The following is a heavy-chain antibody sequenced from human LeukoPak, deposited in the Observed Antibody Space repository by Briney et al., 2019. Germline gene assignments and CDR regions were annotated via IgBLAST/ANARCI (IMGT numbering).Heavy chain of an antibody. Sequence: GGSLRLPCAASGFTFSSYPMSWVRQAPGKGLEWVSAISGSGGSTYYADSVKGRFTISRDNSKNTLDLQMNSLRAEDTAVYYCAKDLNTCVFDYWGQGTLVTVSS. CDR2: ISGSGGST. CDR3: AKDLNTCVFDY. CDR1: GFTFSSYP. J-gene: IGHJ4*02. V-gene: IGHV3-23*01. D-gene: IGHD3-16*01.